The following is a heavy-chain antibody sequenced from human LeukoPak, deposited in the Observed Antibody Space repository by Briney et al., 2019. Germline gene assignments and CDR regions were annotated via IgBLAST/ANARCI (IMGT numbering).Heavy chain of an antibody. Sequence: GRSLRLSCAASGFTFSSYGMPWVRQAPGKGLEWVAVIWYDGSNKYYADSVKGRFTISRDNSKNTLYLQMNSLRAEDTAVYYCARQGDIATGFDYWGQGTLVTVSS. CDR1: GFTFSSYG. D-gene: IGHD5-12*01. CDR2: IWYDGSNK. CDR3: ARQGDIATGFDY. V-gene: IGHV3-33*01. J-gene: IGHJ4*02.